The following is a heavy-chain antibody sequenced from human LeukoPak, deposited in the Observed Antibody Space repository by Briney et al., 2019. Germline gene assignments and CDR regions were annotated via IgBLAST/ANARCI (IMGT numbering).Heavy chain of an antibody. D-gene: IGHD1-26*01. CDR2: IKSDGSTT. V-gene: IGHV3-74*01. J-gene: IGHJ4*02. Sequence: HSGGSLRLSCAASGFTFSTYWMHWVRQAPGKGLVWVSRIKSDGSTTNYADSVKGRFTISRDNAKNTLYLQMNSVRVEDTAVYYCARDLSQGGYWGQGTLVTVSS. CDR1: GFTFSTYW. CDR3: ARDLSQGGY.